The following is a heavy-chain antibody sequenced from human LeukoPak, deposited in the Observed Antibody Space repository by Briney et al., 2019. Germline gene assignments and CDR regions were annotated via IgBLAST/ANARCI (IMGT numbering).Heavy chain of an antibody. CDR2: ISGSGGST. V-gene: IGHV3-23*01. CDR1: GFTFSPYA. Sequence: GGSLRLSCAASGFTFSPYAMTWVRQALVKGLEWVSGISGSGGSTYYADSVKGRFTISRDNSKKTLYLQMNSLRAEDTAVYYCAKTNTSMVAPYYYGMDVWGQGTTVTVSS. D-gene: IGHD5-18*01. CDR3: AKTNTSMVAPYYYGMDV. J-gene: IGHJ6*02.